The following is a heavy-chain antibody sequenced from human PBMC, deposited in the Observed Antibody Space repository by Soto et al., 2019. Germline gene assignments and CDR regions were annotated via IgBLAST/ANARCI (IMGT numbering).Heavy chain of an antibody. CDR2: INAGNGNT. CDR1: GYTFTSYA. V-gene: IGHV1-3*01. Sequence: ASVKVSCKASGYTFTSYAMHWLRQAPGQRLEWMGWINAGNGNTKYSQKFQGRVTITRDTSASTAYMELSSLRSEDTAVYYCAREVVVTSCMDVWGQGTTVTVSS. J-gene: IGHJ6*02. CDR3: AREVVVTSCMDV. D-gene: IGHD3-22*01.